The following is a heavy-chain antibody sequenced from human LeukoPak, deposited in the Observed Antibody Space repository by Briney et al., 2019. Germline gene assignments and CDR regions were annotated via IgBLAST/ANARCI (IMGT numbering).Heavy chain of an antibody. J-gene: IGHJ6*03. CDR1: GFTFSTYA. CDR2: IGGGGPTT. CDR3: AKNRGHCVDGVCHNYYYMDV. Sequence: RGSLRLSCAASGFTFSTYAMNWVRQAPAKGLEWVSTIGGGGPTTDYADSVKGRFTISRDNLKNTLYLQMNGLRAEDTAVYYCAKNRGHCVDGVCHNYYYMDVWGRGTTVTVSS. V-gene: IGHV3-23*01. D-gene: IGHD2-8*02.